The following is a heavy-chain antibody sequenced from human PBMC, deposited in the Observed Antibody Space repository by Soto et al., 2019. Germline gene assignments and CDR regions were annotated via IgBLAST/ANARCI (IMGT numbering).Heavy chain of an antibody. Sequence: EVQLLESGGALVQPGGSLRLSCAVSGININNYVMSWVRQAPGKGLEWASSISGSGGSTYYADSVKGRFTISRDNSKNTLYPQMNSLRAEDTAVYYCAKGWGDYWGQGTQVTVSS. V-gene: IGHV3-23*01. D-gene: IGHD7-27*01. CDR3: AKGWGDY. J-gene: IGHJ4*02. CDR1: GININNYV. CDR2: ISGSGGST.